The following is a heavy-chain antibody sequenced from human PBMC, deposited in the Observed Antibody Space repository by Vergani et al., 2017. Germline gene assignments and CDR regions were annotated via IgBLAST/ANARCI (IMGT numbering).Heavy chain of an antibody. Sequence: QLQLQESGPGLVKTSETLSLTCTVPGGSLSSSSQYWGWISQPPGKGLGWIGSIYYSGSTYYNPSLKSRVTISVDTAKNQFSLKLSSVTAADTAVYYCAREREFGALWVGELPGLDVWGQGTTVTVSS. D-gene: IGHD3-10*01. CDR2: IYYSGST. V-gene: IGHV4-39*07. J-gene: IGHJ6*02. CDR1: GGSLSSSSQY. CDR3: AREREFGALWVGELPGLDV.